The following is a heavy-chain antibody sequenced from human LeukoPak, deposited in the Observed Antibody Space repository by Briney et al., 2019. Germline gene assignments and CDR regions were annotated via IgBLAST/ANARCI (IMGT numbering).Heavy chain of an antibody. CDR2: VYDGATT. D-gene: IGHD1-26*01. V-gene: IGHV4-39*07. Sequence: PSETLSLTCTVSGGSISSSTYYWGWIRQPPGKGLEWLGSVYDGATTYYSPSLKSRVTISIDTSNNQFSLSLSSVTAADTAVFFCARVDRYSGSFDTWCQGSLVTVS. CDR1: GGSISSSTYY. J-gene: IGHJ4*02. CDR3: ARVDRYSGSFDT.